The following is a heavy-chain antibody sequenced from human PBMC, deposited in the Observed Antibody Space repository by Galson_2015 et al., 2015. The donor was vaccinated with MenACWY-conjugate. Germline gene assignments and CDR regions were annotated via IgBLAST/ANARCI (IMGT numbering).Heavy chain of an antibody. D-gene: IGHD1-26*01. V-gene: IGHV3-74*01. CDR3: ARTGGSPPRGFDD. Sequence: SLRLSCAASGFTFTTYWMHWVRQVPGKGLVWVSRINSDGSSTNYADSVKGRFTISRDNAKNTLYLQMNSLRAEDTAVYYCARTGGSPPRGFDDWGQGTLVTVSS. CDR1: GFTFTTYW. CDR2: INSDGSST. J-gene: IGHJ4*02.